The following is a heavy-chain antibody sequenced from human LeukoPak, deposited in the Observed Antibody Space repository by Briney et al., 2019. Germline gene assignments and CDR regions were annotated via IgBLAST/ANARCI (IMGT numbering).Heavy chain of an antibody. D-gene: IGHD3-10*01. J-gene: IGHJ4*02. CDR3: ARHHYHARHFDY. CDR2: IYYSGST. Sequence: NPSETLSLTCTVSGGSISSSSYYWGWIRQPPGKGLEWIGSIYYSGSTYYNPSLKSRVTISVDTSKNQFSLKLISVTAADTAVFHCARHHYHARHFDYWGQGTLVTVSS. CDR1: GGSISSSSYY. V-gene: IGHV4-39*01.